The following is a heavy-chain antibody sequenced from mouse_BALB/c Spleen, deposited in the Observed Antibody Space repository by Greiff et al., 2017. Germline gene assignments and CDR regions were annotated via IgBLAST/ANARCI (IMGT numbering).Heavy chain of an antibody. CDR3: ARSGQYYYGSSPRYWYFDV. D-gene: IGHD1-1*01. Sequence: QVQLKESGAELVRPGVSVKISCKGSGYTFTDYAMHWVKQSHAKSLEWIGVISTYYGDASYNQKFKGKATMTVDKSSSTAYMELARLTSEDSAIYYCARSGQYYYGSSPRYWYFDVWGAGTTVTVSS. V-gene: IGHV1S137*01. CDR2: ISTYYGDA. CDR1: GYTFTDYA. J-gene: IGHJ1*01.